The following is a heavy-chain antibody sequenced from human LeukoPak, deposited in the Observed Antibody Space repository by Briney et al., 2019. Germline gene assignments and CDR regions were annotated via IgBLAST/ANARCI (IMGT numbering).Heavy chain of an antibody. Sequence: ASVKVSCKASGYTFTSYDINWVRQATGQGLEWMGWMNPNSGNTGYAQKFQGRVTMTRNTSISTAYMELSSLRSEDTAVYYCARGRRRFVVVVAATSYGMDVWGQGTTVTVSS. D-gene: IGHD2-15*01. J-gene: IGHJ6*02. CDR1: GYTFTSYD. V-gene: IGHV1-8*01. CDR2: MNPNSGNT. CDR3: ARGRRRFVVVVAATSYGMDV.